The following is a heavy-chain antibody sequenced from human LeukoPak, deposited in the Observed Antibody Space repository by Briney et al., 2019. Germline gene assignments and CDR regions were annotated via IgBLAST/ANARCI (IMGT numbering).Heavy chain of an antibody. Sequence: ASVKVSCKASGYTFTSYAMHWVRQAPGQRLEWMGWINAGNGNTKYSQEFQGRVTITRDTSTSTSYMDLRSLRPDDTAVYYCAREVYSKDAFDIWGQGTMVTVSS. CDR3: AREVYSKDAFDI. CDR2: INAGNGNT. CDR1: GYTFTSYA. V-gene: IGHV1-3*01. J-gene: IGHJ3*02. D-gene: IGHD2-8*01.